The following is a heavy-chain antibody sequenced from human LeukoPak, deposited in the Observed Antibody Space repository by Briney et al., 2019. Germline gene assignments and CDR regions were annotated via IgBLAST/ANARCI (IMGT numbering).Heavy chain of an antibody. J-gene: IGHJ4*02. CDR3: TREGGPYCPFGY. D-gene: IGHD1-26*01. V-gene: IGHV4-4*02. CDR2: ISLTGRT. Sequence: PSETLSLTCGVSGGSITSTNWWSWVRQPPGQGLEWIGEISLTGRTIYNPSLIGRVIMSLDESRNQLSLTLTSVTAADTAMYYCTREGGPYCPFGYWGQGTLVVVPS. CDR1: GGSITSTNW.